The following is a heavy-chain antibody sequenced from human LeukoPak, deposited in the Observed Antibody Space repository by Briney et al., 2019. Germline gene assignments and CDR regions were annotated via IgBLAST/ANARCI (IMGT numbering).Heavy chain of an antibody. CDR2: IYTSGST. CDR3: ARDCGSTSCYVF. CDR1: GGSISSGSYY. J-gene: IGHJ4*02. Sequence: ASQTLSLTCTVSGGSISSGSYYWSWIRQPAGKGLEWIVRIYTSGSTNYNPSLKSRVTISVYRSKNKFSLKLSSVTAADTAVYYCARDCGSTSCYVFWGQGTLVTVSS. V-gene: IGHV4-61*02. D-gene: IGHD2-2*01.